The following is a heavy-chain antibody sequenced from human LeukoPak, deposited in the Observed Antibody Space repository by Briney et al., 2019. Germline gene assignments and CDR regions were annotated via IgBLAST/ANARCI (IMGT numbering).Heavy chain of an antibody. J-gene: IGHJ4*02. CDR2: INPNSGGT. CDR3: ARGQGYYDSSGYLDY. D-gene: IGHD3-22*01. CDR1: GYTFTGYY. V-gene: IGHV1-2*02. Sequence: GASVKVSCKASGYTFTGYYMHWVRQAPGQGLEWMGWINPNSGGTNYAQKLQGRVTMTTDTSTSTAYMELRSLRSDDTAVYYCARGQGYYDSSGYLDYWGQGTLVTVSS.